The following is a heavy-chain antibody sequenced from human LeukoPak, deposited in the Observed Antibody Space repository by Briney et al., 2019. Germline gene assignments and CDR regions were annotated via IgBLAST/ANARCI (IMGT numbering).Heavy chain of an antibody. CDR2: IYYSGST. J-gene: IGHJ3*02. D-gene: IGHD3-10*01. CDR1: GGSISSYY. Sequence: SETLSLACTVSGGSISSYYWSWIRQPPGKGLEWIGYIYYSGSTNYNPSLKSRVTISVDTSKNQFSLKLSSVTAADTAVYYCAREVLIYYYGSGTNPGAFDIWGQGTMVTVSS. V-gene: IGHV4-59*01. CDR3: AREVLIYYYGSGTNPGAFDI.